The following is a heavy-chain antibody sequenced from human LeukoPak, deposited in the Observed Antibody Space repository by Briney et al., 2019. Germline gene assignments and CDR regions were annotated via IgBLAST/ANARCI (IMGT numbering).Heavy chain of an antibody. V-gene: IGHV3-23*01. CDR1: GFTFSNFA. CDR3: AKMVHTEQWLVPFDY. J-gene: IGHJ4*02. D-gene: IGHD6-19*01. Sequence: GGSLRLSCAASGFTFSNFAMNWVRQGPGKGLERASTISGSGGSTCYADSVKGRFTISRDNSKNTLYLQMNSLRAEDTAVYYCAKMVHTEQWLVPFDYWGQGTLVTVSS. CDR2: ISGSGGST.